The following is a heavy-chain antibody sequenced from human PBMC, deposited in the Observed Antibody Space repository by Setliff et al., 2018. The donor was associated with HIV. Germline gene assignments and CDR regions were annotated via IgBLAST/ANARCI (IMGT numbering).Heavy chain of an antibody. CDR2: IHHSRDT. CDR3: ADPPAGL. V-gene: IGHV4-4*02. CDR1: GGSIGGTHY. Sequence: PSETLSLTCAVSGGSIGGTHYWHWVRQPPGRGLEWIGDIHHSRDTNYNPSLKSRVTLSIDNFNNQFSLKLTSVTAADTAIYYCADPPAGLWGQGILVTVSS. J-gene: IGHJ4*02. D-gene: IGHD2-21*02.